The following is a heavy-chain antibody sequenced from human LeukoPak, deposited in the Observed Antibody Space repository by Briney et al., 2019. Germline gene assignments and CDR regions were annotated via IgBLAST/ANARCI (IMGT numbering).Heavy chain of an antibody. CDR2: ISAYNGNT. D-gene: IGHD5-18*01. Sequence: GASVKVSCKASGGTFTSYGISWVRQAPGQGLEWMGWISAYNGNTNYAQKLQGRVTMTTDTSTSTAYMELSSLRSEDTAVYYCARGTTAMDYYYYYGMDVWGQGTTVTVSS. CDR3: ARGTTAMDYYYYYGMDV. CDR1: GGTFTSYG. J-gene: IGHJ6*02. V-gene: IGHV1-18*01.